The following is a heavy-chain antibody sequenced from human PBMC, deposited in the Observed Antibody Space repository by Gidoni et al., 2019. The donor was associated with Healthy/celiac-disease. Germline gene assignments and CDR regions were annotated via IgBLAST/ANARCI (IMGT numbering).Heavy chain of an antibody. D-gene: IGHD3-3*01. Sequence: EVQLLESGGGLVQPGGSLRLSCAASGFTFSSYAMSWVRQAPGKGLEWVSAISGSGGSPYYADSVKGRFTIARDNSKNTLYLQMNSLRAEDTAVYYCAKEGSMEWFFPTFDYWGQGTLVTVSS. CDR1: GFTFSSYA. CDR3: AKEGSMEWFFPTFDY. CDR2: ISGSGGSP. J-gene: IGHJ4*02. V-gene: IGHV3-23*01.